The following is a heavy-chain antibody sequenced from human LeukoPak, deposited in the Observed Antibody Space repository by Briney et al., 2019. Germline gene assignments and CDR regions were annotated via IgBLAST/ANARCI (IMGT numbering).Heavy chain of an antibody. J-gene: IGHJ4*02. V-gene: IGHV4-30-2*01. CDR3: ARRRDGYNYEVFDY. CDR1: GGPISGDGYS. D-gene: IGHD5-24*01. CDR2: IYPTGSI. Sequence: KASETLSLTCVVSGGPISGDGYSWSWLRQPPGKGLEWIGYIYPTGSIYSNPSLKSRVTISVDTSKNHFSLKLRSVTAADTAVYYCARRRDGYNYEVFDYWGQGTLVPVSS.